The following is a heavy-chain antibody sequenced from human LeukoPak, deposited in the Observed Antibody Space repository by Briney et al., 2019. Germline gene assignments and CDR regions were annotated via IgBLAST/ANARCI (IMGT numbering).Heavy chain of an antibody. D-gene: IGHD3-3*01. V-gene: IGHV3-23*01. CDR2: ISGSGGNT. CDR1: GFTFSSYA. J-gene: IGHJ3*02. Sequence: GGSLRLSCAASGFTFSSYAMNWVRQAPGKGLEWVSSISGSGGNTYYADSVKGRFTISRDNSKNTLYLQMNSLRAEDTAIYYCAKNYDFWSGPRGDSFHIWGQGTMVTASS. CDR3: AKNYDFWSGPRGDSFHI.